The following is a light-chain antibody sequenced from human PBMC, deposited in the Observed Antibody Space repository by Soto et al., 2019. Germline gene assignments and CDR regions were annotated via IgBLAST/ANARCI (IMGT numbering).Light chain of an antibody. CDR3: QQYYSSPLT. CDR1: QSVLYSSNNKNY. Sequence: DIVMTPSPDSLAVSLGERATINCKSSQSVLYSSNNKNYLDWYQQKPGQPPKLLISWASTRESGVPDRFSGSGSGTDFTLTISSLQAEDVAVYSCQQYYSSPLTFGGGTKVEIK. V-gene: IGKV4-1*01. CDR2: WAS. J-gene: IGKJ4*01.